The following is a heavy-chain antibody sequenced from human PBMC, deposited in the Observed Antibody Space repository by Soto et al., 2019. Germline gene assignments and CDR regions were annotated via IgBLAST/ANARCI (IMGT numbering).Heavy chain of an antibody. CDR1: GYTFTGYY. CDR3: ARAPFLEDSSGYPFDY. J-gene: IGHJ4*02. Sequence: QVQLVQSGAEVKKPGASVKVSCKASGYTFTGYYMHWVRQAPGQGLEWMRWINPNSGGTNYAQKFQGGVTMTRDTSISIAYTELGRLGSDDTAVYYCARAPFLEDSSGYPFDYWGQGTLVTVSS. CDR2: INPNSGGT. D-gene: IGHD3-22*01. V-gene: IGHV1-2*02.